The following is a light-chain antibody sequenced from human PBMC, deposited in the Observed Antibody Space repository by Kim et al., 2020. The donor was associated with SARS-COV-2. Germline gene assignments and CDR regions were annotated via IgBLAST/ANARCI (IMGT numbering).Light chain of an antibody. CDR2: EDD. Sequence: GKTVTISCTRSSGSIDDNYVQWYQQRPGGVPTAVMYEDDQRPTGVSDRFSGSIDNSSNSASLAISGLKTEDEADYYCQSYNRSNVVFGGGTQLTVL. CDR3: QSYNRSNVV. J-gene: IGLJ2*01. CDR1: SGSIDDNY. V-gene: IGLV6-57*03.